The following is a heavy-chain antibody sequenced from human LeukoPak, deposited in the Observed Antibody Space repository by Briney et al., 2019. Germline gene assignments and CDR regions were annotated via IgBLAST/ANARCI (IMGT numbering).Heavy chain of an antibody. CDR3: ANFDSSGYYYVY. J-gene: IGHJ4*02. CDR1: GFTFRDAW. D-gene: IGHD3-22*01. CDR2: IRSRADGGTA. V-gene: IGHV3-15*05. Sequence: GGSLRLSCAASGFTFRDAWMTWVRQAPGKGLEWVVRIRSRADGGTAEYATAVEGRFTISRDNAKNSLYLQMNSLRAEDTALYYCANFDSSGYYYVYWGQGTLVTVSS.